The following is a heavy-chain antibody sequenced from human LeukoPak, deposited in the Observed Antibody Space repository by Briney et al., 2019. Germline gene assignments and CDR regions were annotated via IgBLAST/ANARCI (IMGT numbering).Heavy chain of an antibody. CDR1: GFTFSSYG. CDR2: IWYGGSNK. D-gene: IGHD3/OR15-3a*01. V-gene: IGHV3-33*01. Sequence: GRSLRLSCAASGFTFSSYGMHWVRQAPGKGLEWVAVIWYGGSNKYYADSVKGRFTISRDNSKNTLYLQMNSLRAEDTAVYYCARDYDFWGNNWFDPWGQGTLVTVSS. J-gene: IGHJ5*02. CDR3: ARDYDFWGNNWFDP.